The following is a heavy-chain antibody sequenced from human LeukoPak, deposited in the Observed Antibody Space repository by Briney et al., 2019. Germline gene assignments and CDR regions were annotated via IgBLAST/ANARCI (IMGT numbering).Heavy chain of an antibody. V-gene: IGHV3-74*01. Sequence: GGSLRLSCAASGFTFSDFWMYWVRQAPGKGLVWISNINEDGTTAYADSVMGRFTISRDNAKNTLYLQMNSLRAEDTAVYYCAKPWGSRIQYFDYWGQGTLVTVSS. CDR2: INEDGTT. D-gene: IGHD7-27*01. J-gene: IGHJ4*02. CDR1: GFTFSDFW. CDR3: AKPWGSRIQYFDY.